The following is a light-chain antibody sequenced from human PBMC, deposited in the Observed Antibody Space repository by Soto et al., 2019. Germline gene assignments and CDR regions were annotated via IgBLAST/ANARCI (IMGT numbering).Light chain of an antibody. Sequence: QAVVTQPPSVSGTPGQRVTISCTGRSSNIGAGYDVHWYQQLPGTAPKLLIYGNSNRPSGVPDRFSGSKSGTSASLAITGLQAEDEAYYYCQSYDSSLSGSVFGGWTKLTVL. V-gene: IGLV1-40*01. CDR1: SSNIGAGYD. CDR2: GNS. CDR3: QSYDSSLSGSV. J-gene: IGLJ2*01.